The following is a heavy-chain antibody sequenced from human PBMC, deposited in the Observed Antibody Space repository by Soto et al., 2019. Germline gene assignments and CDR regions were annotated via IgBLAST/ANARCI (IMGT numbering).Heavy chain of an antibody. CDR1: GGSISSSSYY. CDR2: IFYSGST. V-gene: IGHV4-39*01. J-gene: IGHJ6*02. CDR3: ASNTYTHGDSNF. Sequence: SETLSLTCTVSGGSISSSSYYWGWIRQPPGKGLEWIGSIFYSGSTYYNPSLKSRVTISVDTSKNQFSLKLSSVTAADTAVYYCASNTYTHGDSNFWGQGTTVTVSS. D-gene: IGHD4-17*01.